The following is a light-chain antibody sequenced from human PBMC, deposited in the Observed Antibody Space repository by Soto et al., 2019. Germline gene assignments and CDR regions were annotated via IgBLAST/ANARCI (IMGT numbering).Light chain of an antibody. CDR2: DVS. CDR3: TSFTTNLSFV. J-gene: IGLJ1*01. Sequence: QSALTQPASVSGSPGQSITITCTGSNNDIGADKFVSWYRQHPGEAPKLLIFDVSNRPSGVSHRFSGSKSGNTASLTISRLQAEDESDYYCTSFTTNLSFVFGTVTKVTVL. V-gene: IGLV2-14*03. CDR1: NNDIGADKF.